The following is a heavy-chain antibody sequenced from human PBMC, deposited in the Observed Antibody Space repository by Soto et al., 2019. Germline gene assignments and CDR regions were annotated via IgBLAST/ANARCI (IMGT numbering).Heavy chain of an antibody. D-gene: IGHD4-17*01. Sequence: QVQLQESGPGLVKPSQTLSLTCTVSGGSISSGGYYWSWIRQHPGKGREWIGYLYYSGSTYYNPALKSRVTISVDTSKNQFYLKLSSVTAADTAVYYCARDPYGDYDAFDIWGQGTMVTVSS. J-gene: IGHJ3*02. CDR2: LYYSGST. CDR1: GGSISSGGYY. V-gene: IGHV4-31*03. CDR3: ARDPYGDYDAFDI.